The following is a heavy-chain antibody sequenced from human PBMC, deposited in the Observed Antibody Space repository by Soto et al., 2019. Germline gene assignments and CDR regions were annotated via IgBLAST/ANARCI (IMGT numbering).Heavy chain of an antibody. Sequence: EVQLVDSGGGLVKPGGSLRLSCAASGFTFSSYSMNWVRQAPGKGLEWVSSISSSSSYIYYADSVKGRFTISRDNAKNALYLQMNSLSAEDTAVYYCAREGGYYDFWSGYSDYNWFDPWGQGTLVTVSS. D-gene: IGHD3-3*01. V-gene: IGHV3-21*01. CDR2: ISSSSSYI. CDR3: AREGGYYDFWSGYSDYNWFDP. CDR1: GFTFSSYS. J-gene: IGHJ5*02.